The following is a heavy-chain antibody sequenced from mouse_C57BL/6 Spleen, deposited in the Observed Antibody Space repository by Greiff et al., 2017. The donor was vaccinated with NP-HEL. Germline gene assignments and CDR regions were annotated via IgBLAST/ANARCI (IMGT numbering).Heavy chain of an antibody. J-gene: IGHJ2*01. CDR1: GYAFSSYW. CDR2: IYPGDGDT. V-gene: IGHV1-80*01. CDR3: ARGDYDVGFDY. D-gene: IGHD2-4*01. Sequence: VQLQQSGAELVKPGASVKISCKASGYAFSSYWMNWVKQRPGKGLEWIGQIYPGDGDTNYNGKFKGKATLTADKSSSTAYMQLSSLTSEDSAVYFCARGDYDVGFDYWGQGTTLTVSS.